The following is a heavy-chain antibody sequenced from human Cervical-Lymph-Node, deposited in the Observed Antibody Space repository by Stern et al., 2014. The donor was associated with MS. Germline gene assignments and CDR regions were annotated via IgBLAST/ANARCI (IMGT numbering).Heavy chain of an antibody. D-gene: IGHD6-13*01. CDR2: IYYSGST. CDR1: GGSISSGGYY. V-gene: IGHV4-31*03. CDR3: ASQYSSSWYYFDY. J-gene: IGHJ4*02. Sequence: VQLVESGPGLVKPSQTLSLTCTVSGGSISSGGYYWSWIRQHPGKGLEWIGYIYYSGSTYYNPSLKSRVTISVDTSKNPFSLKRSSVTAADTAVYYWASQYSSSWYYFDYWGQGTLVTVSS.